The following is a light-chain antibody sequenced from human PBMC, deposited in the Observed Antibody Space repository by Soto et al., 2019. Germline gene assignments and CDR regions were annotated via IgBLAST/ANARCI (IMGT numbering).Light chain of an antibody. CDR2: DVS. CDR1: SIDVGCYNY. V-gene: IGLV2-14*01. J-gene: IGLJ1*01. CDR3: SSYTSSSTYV. Sequence: QSVLTQPAYVSGSPGQSITISCPGTSIDVGCYNYVSWYQQHPGKAPKLMIYDVSDRPSGVSNRFSGSKSGNTASLTISGLQAEDEADYYCSSYTSSSTYVFGTGTKVTGL.